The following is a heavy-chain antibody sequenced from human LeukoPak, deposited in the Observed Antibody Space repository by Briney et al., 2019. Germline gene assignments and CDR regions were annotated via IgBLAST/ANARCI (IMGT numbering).Heavy chain of an antibody. CDR3: ARDPSRYYYDSSGQSPTGFDY. CDR1: GYTFTGYY. D-gene: IGHD3-22*01. Sequence: GASVKVSCKASGYTFTGYYMHWVRQAPGQGLEWMGWINPNSGGTNYAQKFQGRVTMTRDTSISTAYMELSSLRSEDTAVYYCARDPSRYYYDSSGQSPTGFDYWGQGTLVTVSS. J-gene: IGHJ4*02. CDR2: INPNSGGT. V-gene: IGHV1-2*02.